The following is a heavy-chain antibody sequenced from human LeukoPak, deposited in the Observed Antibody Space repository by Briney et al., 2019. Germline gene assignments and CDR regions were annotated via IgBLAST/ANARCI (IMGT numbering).Heavy chain of an antibody. Sequence: GGSLRLSCATSGFTFTTFWMHWVRQAPGKGLVWVSVIYSGGSTYYADSVKGRFTISRDNSKNTLYLQMNSLRAEDTAVYYCARDFRYNWFDPWGQGTLVTVSS. J-gene: IGHJ5*02. CDR3: ARDFRYNWFDP. CDR1: GFTFTTFW. V-gene: IGHV3-66*01. CDR2: IYSGGST.